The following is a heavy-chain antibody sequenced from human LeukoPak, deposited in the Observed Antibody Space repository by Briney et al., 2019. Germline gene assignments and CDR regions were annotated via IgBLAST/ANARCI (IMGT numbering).Heavy chain of an antibody. CDR2: ISWNSGSI. D-gene: IGHD2-2*01. Sequence: GGSLRLSCAVSGLTFSSYWMTWVRQAPGKGLEWVSGISWNSGSIGYADSVKGRFTISRDNAKNSLYLQMNSLRAEDTALYYCAKDMPDIVVVPAAIHYYYYMDVWGKGTTVTVSS. V-gene: IGHV3-9*01. CDR1: GLTFSSYW. CDR3: AKDMPDIVVVPAAIHYYYYMDV. J-gene: IGHJ6*03.